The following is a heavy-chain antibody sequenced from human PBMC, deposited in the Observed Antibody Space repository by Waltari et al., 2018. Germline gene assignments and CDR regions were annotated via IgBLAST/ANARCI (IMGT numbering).Heavy chain of an antibody. Sequence: EVQLVESGGGLVKPGGSLRLSCAASGFTLSTYSMNWVRQAPGKGLEWVSSISSRSYIYYVDSVKGRFTISRDNAKNSLYLQMNSLRAEDTAVYYCGRDVYGDYVGCGGGAFDIWGQGTMVTVSS. D-gene: IGHD4-17*01. V-gene: IGHV3-21*01. CDR2: ISSRSYI. CDR3: GRDVYGDYVGCGGGAFDI. J-gene: IGHJ3*02. CDR1: GFTLSTYS.